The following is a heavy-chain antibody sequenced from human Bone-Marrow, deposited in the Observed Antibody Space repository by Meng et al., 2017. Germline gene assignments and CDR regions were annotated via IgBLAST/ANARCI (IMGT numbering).Heavy chain of an antibody. V-gene: IGHV4-30-4*01. J-gene: IGHJ1*01. CDR1: GGSISSGDYY. CDR2: IPHRGSS. CDR3: LRGSGGSV. D-gene: IGHD3-10*01. Sequence: QVQLQESGPGLVKPSQTLSLTCTVSGGSISSGDYYWSWIRQPPGKGLEWIGEIPHRGSSAYNPSLKSRVSMSIDKSKNQFSLKLTSVTAADTAVYHCLRGSGGSVWGQGTLVTVSS.